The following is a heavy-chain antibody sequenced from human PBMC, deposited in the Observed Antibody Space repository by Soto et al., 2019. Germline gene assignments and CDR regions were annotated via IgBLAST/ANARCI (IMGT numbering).Heavy chain of an antibody. J-gene: IGHJ3*02. V-gene: IGHV3-11*01. Sequence: QVQLVESGGGLVKPGGSLRLSCAASKFTFGDYYMSWIRQAPGKGLEWVSCISSGGSIIYYADSMKGRFTISRDNAKNSLYLQMNNLRAEDTAVYYCAREVREAFDIWGQGTMVTVSS. D-gene: IGHD1-26*01. CDR3: AREVREAFDI. CDR1: KFTFGDYY. CDR2: ISSGGSII.